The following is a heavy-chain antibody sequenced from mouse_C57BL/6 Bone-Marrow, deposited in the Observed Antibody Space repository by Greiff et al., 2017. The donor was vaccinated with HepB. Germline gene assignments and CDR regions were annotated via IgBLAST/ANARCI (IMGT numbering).Heavy chain of an antibody. J-gene: IGHJ2*01. Sequence: EVKLEESGGGLVQPGGSMKLSCVASGFTFSNYWMNWVRQSPEKGLEWVAQIRLKSDNYETHYAESVKGRFTISRDDSKSSVYLQMNNLRAEDTGIYYCTGGVITTVVDYFDYWGQGTTLTVSS. CDR1: GFTFSNYW. D-gene: IGHD1-1*01. CDR2: IRLKSDNYET. CDR3: TGGVITTVVDYFDY. V-gene: IGHV6-3*01.